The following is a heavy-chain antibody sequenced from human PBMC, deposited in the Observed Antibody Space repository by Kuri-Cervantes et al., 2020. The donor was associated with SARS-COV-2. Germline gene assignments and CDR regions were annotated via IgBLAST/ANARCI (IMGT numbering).Heavy chain of an antibody. J-gene: IGHJ3*01. Sequence: GESLKISCKGSGFRFTTYWIGWVRQMPGKGLEWMAIIYPTDSDTRYSPSFQGQVTISADKSISTAYLQWSSLKASDSAMYYCARTRGSYYTDAFDLWGQGTMDTVSS. CDR2: IYPTDSDT. CDR3: ARTRGSYYTDAFDL. CDR1: GFRFTTYW. V-gene: IGHV5-51*01. D-gene: IGHD1-26*01.